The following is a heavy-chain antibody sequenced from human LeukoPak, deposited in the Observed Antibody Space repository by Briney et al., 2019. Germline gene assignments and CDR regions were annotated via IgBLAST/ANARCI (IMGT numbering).Heavy chain of an antibody. J-gene: IGHJ4*02. CDR1: GYRFTSYW. Sequence: PGESLKISCKGSGYRFTSYWIGWVRQMPGKGLEWMGIIYPGDSDTRYSPSFQGQVTISADKSISTAYLQWSSLKASDTAMYYCARSTYYYDSSGYSPDYWGQGTLVTVSS. CDR3: ARSTYYYDSSGYSPDY. V-gene: IGHV5-51*01. D-gene: IGHD3-22*01. CDR2: IYPGDSDT.